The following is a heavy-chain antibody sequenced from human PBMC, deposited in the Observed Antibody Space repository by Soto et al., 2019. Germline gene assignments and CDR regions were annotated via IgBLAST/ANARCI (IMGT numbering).Heavy chain of an antibody. J-gene: IGHJ6*02. D-gene: IGHD3-3*01. V-gene: IGHV4-59*01. CDR2: IYYSGST. Sequence: SETLSLTCTVSGGSISSYYWSWIRQPPGKGLEWIGYIYYSGSTNYNPSLKSRVTISVDTSKNQFSLKLSSVTAADTTVYYCARGGEPERITIFGVDPYYYGMDGGGQGTTVTGSS. CDR3: ARGGEPERITIFGVDPYYYGMDG. CDR1: GGSISSYY.